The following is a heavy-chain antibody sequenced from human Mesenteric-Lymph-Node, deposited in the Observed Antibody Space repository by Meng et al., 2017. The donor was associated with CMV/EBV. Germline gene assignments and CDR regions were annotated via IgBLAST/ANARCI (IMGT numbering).Heavy chain of an antibody. CDR1: GFTFSNYG. V-gene: IGHV3-30*02. D-gene: IGHD1-26*01. CDR2: IRYDGNNK. Sequence: GGSLRLSCAASGFTFSNYGMHWVRQAPGKGLEWVAFIRYDGNNKYYADSVKGRFTISRDNSKNTLFLQMNSLRPEDTAVYYCAKDHEWELPGRGDAFDIWGQGTMVTVSS. CDR3: AKDHEWELPGRGDAFDI. J-gene: IGHJ3*02.